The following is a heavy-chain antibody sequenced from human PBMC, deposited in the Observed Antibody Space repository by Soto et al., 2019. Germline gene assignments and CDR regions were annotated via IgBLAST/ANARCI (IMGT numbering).Heavy chain of an antibody. CDR2: IIPIFATA. CDR1: GGTFSSCA. J-gene: IGHJ6*02. CDR3: AQCLLGVNYYYGMDV. Sequence: QVQLVQSGAEVKKPGSSVKVSCKASGGTFSSCAINWVRQAPGQGLEWMGGIIPIFATADYAQKFQGRVTITADESTSTAYMELSSLRSEDTAVYYCAQCLLGVNYYYGMDVWGQGTTVTVSS. V-gene: IGHV1-69*12. D-gene: IGHD3-16*01.